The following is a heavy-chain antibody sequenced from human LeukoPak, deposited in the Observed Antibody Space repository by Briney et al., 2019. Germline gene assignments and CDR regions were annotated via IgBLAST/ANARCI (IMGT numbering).Heavy chain of an antibody. Sequence: PGGSLRLSCTASGSTFSSYAMSWVRQAPGKGLEWVSTISGGAITTYYADSVTGRFTISRDNSKNTLYLQMNSLRAEDTAVYYCAKVSTWSKYYFDYWGQGTLVTVSS. CDR2: ISGGAITT. V-gene: IGHV3-23*01. J-gene: IGHJ4*02. D-gene: IGHD6-13*01. CDR3: AKVSTWSKYYFDY. CDR1: GSTFSSYA.